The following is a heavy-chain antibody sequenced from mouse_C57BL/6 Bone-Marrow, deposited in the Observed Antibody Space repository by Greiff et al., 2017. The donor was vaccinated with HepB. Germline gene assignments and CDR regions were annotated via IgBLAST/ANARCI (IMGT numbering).Heavy chain of an antibody. V-gene: IGHV7-1*01. CDR3: ARDLYYYGSSYAMDY. D-gene: IGHD1-1*01. J-gene: IGHJ4*01. CDR1: GFTFSDFY. CDR2: SRNKANDYTT. Sequence: EVHLVESGGGLVQSGRSLRLSCATSGFTFSDFYMEWVRQAPGKGLEWIAASRNKANDYTTEYSASVKGRFIVSRDTSQSILYLQMNALRAEDTAIYYCARDLYYYGSSYAMDYWGQGTSVTVSS.